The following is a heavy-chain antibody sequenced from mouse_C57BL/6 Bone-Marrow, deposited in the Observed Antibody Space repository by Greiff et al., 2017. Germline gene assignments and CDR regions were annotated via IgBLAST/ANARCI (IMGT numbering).Heavy chain of an antibody. J-gene: IGHJ4*01. Sequence: QVQLQQSGAELAKPGASVKLSCKASGYTFTSYWMHWVKPRPGQGLEWIGYINPSSGYTKYNQKFKDKATLTADKSSSTAYMQLNSLTYEDSAVYYCASDDYERAYAMDYWGQGTSVTVSS. CDR3: ASDDYERAYAMDY. V-gene: IGHV1-7*01. CDR1: GYTFTSYW. CDR2: INPSSGYT. D-gene: IGHD2-4*01.